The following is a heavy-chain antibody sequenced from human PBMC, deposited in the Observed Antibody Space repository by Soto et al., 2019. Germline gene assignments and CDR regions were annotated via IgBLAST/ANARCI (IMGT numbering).Heavy chain of an antibody. V-gene: IGHV1-18*01. D-gene: IGHD5-12*01. J-gene: IGHJ4*02. CDR1: GNIFPSYG. CDR2: INSYNGVT. CDR3: ATDRGGYGTFDY. Sequence: QVQLVQSGPEVKKPGASVKVSCKASGNIFPSYGISWVRQAPGQGLEWMGWINSYNGVTNYAQSLQGRVTLTTDSSTSTAYMEVRSLRSDDTAVYYCATDRGGYGTFDYWCQGTLVTVSS.